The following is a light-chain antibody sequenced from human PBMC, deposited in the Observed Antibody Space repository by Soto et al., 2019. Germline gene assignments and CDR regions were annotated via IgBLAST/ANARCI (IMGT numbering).Light chain of an antibody. V-gene: IGKV3-15*01. J-gene: IGKJ4*01. Sequence: EIVMTQSPATLSVSPGERATLSCRASQSVSSNLAWYQQKPGQAPRLLIYGASTRATGIPARFSGSWSGTEFTLTINSLQSEDFAVYYCQQYDAWPLTFGGGTKVDNK. CDR3: QQYDAWPLT. CDR2: GAS. CDR1: QSVSSN.